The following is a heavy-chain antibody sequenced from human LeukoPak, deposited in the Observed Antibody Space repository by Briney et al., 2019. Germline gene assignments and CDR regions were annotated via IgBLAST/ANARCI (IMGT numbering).Heavy chain of an antibody. CDR1: GFTFSNYG. J-gene: IGHJ4*02. Sequence: GGSLRLSCAASGFTFSNYGMHWVRQAPGKGLEWVALISYDGPNKHYADPVKGRFTISRDNSMHTLYLQMNSLRAEDTAVYYCARGGRWFGELLFIWGQGTLVTVSS. CDR2: ISYDGPNK. D-gene: IGHD3-10*01. V-gene: IGHV3-30*03. CDR3: ARGGRWFGELLFI.